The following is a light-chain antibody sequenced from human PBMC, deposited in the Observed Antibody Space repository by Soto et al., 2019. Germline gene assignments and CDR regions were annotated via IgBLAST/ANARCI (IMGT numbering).Light chain of an antibody. CDR2: EVS. CDR3: SSYAGSNNFVV. Sequence: QSALTQPPSASGSPGQSVTISCTGTSSDVGGYNYVSWYQQHPGKAPKLMIYEVSKRPSGVPDRFPGSKSGNTASLTVSGLQAEDEGEYYCSSYAGSNNFVVFGGGTKLTVL. J-gene: IGLJ2*01. V-gene: IGLV2-8*01. CDR1: SSDVGGYNY.